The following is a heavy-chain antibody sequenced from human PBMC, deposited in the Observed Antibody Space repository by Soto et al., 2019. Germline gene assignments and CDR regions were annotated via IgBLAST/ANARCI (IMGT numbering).Heavy chain of an antibody. Sequence: ASVKVSCKVSGYTLTELSMNWVRQAPGKGLEWMGGFDPEDGETIDAQKLQGRVTMTEDTSTDTAYMELKILRSEDPAVYDCTTPPRKYCSSTSCYYYYLYCVDVWGQETTVTVSS. D-gene: IGHD2-2*01. V-gene: IGHV1-24*01. CDR1: GYTLTELS. CDR3: TTPPRKYCSSTSCYYYYLYCVDV. J-gene: IGHJ6*02. CDR2: FDPEDGET.